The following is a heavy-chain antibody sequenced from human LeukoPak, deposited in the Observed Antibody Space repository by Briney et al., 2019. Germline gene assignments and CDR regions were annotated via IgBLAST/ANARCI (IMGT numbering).Heavy chain of an antibody. J-gene: IGHJ4*02. CDR1: GGSISSYY. D-gene: IGHD5-12*01. CDR2: IYYSGST. V-gene: IGHV4-59*08. CDR3: ARQGYSAYEILDY. Sequence: PSETLSLTCTVSGGSISSYYWSWIRQPPGKGLERIGYIYYSGSTNYSPSLKSRVTISVDTSKNQFSLKLSSVTAADTAMYYCARQGYSAYEILDYWGQGTLVTVSS.